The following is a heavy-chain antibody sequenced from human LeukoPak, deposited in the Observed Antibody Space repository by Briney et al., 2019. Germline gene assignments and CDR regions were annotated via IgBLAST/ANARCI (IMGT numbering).Heavy chain of an antibody. J-gene: IGHJ6*03. CDR1: GGSISSYY. D-gene: IGHD2-2*02. CDR3: ATGMTPLVVPAAIGGYYYYMDV. CDR2: IYYSGST. Sequence: SETLSLTCTVSGGSISSYYWSWIRQPPGKGLEWIGYIYYSGSTNYNPSLKSRVTISVDTSKNQFSLKLSSVTAADTAVYYCATGMTPLVVPAAIGGYYYYMDVWGKGTTVTVSS. V-gene: IGHV4-59*01.